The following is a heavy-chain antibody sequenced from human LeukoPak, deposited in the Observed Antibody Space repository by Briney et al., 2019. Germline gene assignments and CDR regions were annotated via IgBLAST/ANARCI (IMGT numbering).Heavy chain of an antibody. Sequence: GESLEISCKGSGYSFTSYWIGWVRQLPGKGLEWMGIIYPGDSDTRYSPSFQGQVTISADNSISTAYLQWSSLKASDTAMYYCARLRYRHDYINYWGQGTLVTVSS. CDR2: IYPGDSDT. J-gene: IGHJ4*02. CDR1: GYSFTSYW. V-gene: IGHV5-51*01. CDR3: ARLRYRHDYINY. D-gene: IGHD4-11*01.